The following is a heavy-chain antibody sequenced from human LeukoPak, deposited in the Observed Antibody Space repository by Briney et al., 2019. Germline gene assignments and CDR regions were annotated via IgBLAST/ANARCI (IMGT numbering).Heavy chain of an antibody. D-gene: IGHD6-13*01. Sequence: GESLKISCKISGYKLTNNWIGWVRQMPGKGLEWMGIIYPGDSDTRYSPSFQGQVTISADKSISTAYPQWSSLKASDTAMYYCARLLRNIAAAVYYFDYWGQGTLVTVSS. J-gene: IGHJ4*02. CDR3: ARLLRNIAAAVYYFDY. CDR1: GYKLTNNW. CDR2: IYPGDSDT. V-gene: IGHV5-51*01.